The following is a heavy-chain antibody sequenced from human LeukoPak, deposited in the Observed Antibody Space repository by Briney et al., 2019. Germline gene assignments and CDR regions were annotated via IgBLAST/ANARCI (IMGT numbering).Heavy chain of an antibody. CDR3: ARDSGSGSYWLSYYYMDV. CDR1: GYTFTSYY. V-gene: IGHV1-46*01. Sequence: ASVKVSCKAAGYTFTSYYMHWVRQAPGEGREWMGIINPSGGSTSYAQKFQGRVTMTRDMSTSTVYMELSRLRSDDTAVYYCARDSGSGSYWLSYYYMDVWGKGTTVTISS. D-gene: IGHD3-10*01. CDR2: INPSGGST. J-gene: IGHJ6*03.